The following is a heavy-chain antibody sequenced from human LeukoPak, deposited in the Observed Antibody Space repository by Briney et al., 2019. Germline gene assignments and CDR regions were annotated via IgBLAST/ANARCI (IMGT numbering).Heavy chain of an antibody. Sequence: ASVKVSCKASGYTFTSYGISWVRQAPGQGLEWMGWISAYNGNTNYAQKLQGRVTMTTDTSTSTAYMELRSLRSDDTAVYYCARDSCRLGYCSGGSCLGRFVPWGQGTLVSVSS. D-gene: IGHD2-15*01. CDR3: ARDSCRLGYCSGGSCLGRFVP. CDR2: ISAYNGNT. CDR1: GYTFTSYG. V-gene: IGHV1-18*04. J-gene: IGHJ5*02.